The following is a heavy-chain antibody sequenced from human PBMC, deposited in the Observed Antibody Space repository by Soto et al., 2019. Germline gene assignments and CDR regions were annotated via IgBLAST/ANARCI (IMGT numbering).Heavy chain of an antibody. J-gene: IGHJ4*02. V-gene: IGHV3-30*18. CDR3: AKDRLVVVVAAAFDY. CDR1: GFTFSSYG. CDR2: ISYDGSNK. Sequence: QVQLVESGGGVVQPGRSLRLSCAASGFTFSSYGMHWVRQAPGKGLEWVAVISYDGSNKYYADSVKGRFTISRDNSKNTLYLQMNSLRAEDTAVYYCAKDRLVVVVAAAFDYWGQGNLVTVSS. D-gene: IGHD2-15*01.